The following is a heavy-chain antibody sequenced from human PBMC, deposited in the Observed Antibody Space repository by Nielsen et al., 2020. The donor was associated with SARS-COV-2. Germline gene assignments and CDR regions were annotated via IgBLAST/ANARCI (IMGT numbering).Heavy chain of an antibody. Sequence: GESLKISCAASGFTFSSCGMHWVRQAPGKGLEWVAVIWYDGSNKYYADSVKGRFTISRDNSRNTLYLQMNSLRADDTAVYYCARDPGGGRGYFDYWGQGTLVTVSS. CDR3: ARDPGGGRGYFDY. J-gene: IGHJ4*02. D-gene: IGHD3-16*01. CDR1: GFTFSSCG. CDR2: IWYDGSNK. V-gene: IGHV3-33*01.